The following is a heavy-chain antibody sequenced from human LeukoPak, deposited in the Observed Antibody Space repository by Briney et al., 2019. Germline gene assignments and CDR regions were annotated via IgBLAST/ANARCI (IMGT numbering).Heavy chain of an antibody. CDR3: ARLGAAITLGWFDP. CDR2: IYYSGST. V-gene: IGHV4-39*01. J-gene: IGHJ5*02. Sequence: SETLSLTCTVSGGSISSSSYYWGWIRQPPGKGLEWIVSIYYSGSTYYNPSLKGRVTISVDTSKNQFSLKLSSVTAADTAVYYCARLGAAITLGWFDPWGQGTLVTVSS. CDR1: GGSISSSSYY. D-gene: IGHD3-10*01.